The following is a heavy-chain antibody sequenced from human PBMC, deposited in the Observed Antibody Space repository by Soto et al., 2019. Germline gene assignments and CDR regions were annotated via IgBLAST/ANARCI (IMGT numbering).Heavy chain of an antibody. CDR2: TYYRSKWYN. V-gene: IGHV6-1*01. CDR3: AIVGSTGWRLDY. CDR1: GDSVSSNNAA. J-gene: IGHJ4*02. D-gene: IGHD1-1*01. Sequence: PSQTLSLTCAISGDSVSSNNAAWNWFRQSPSRGLEWLGRTYYRSKWYNDSAVSVRSRLIINPDTSKNQFSLQLNSVTPEDTAVYYCAIVGSTGWRLDYWGQGTLVTVSS.